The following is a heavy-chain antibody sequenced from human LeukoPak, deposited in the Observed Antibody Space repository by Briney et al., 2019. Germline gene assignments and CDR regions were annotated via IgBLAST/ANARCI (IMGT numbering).Heavy chain of an antibody. CDR1: GFTFSSYW. J-gene: IGHJ1*01. V-gene: IGHV3-74*01. Sequence: PGGSLRLSCAASGFTFSSYWMHWVRQAPGKGQVWVSRINSDGSSTSYADSVKGRLTISRDNAKNTLYLQMNSLRVEDTAVYYCAKDGGTRVVVPEYFQHWGQGTLVTVSS. CDR2: INSDGSST. D-gene: IGHD3-22*01. CDR3: AKDGGTRVVVPEYFQH.